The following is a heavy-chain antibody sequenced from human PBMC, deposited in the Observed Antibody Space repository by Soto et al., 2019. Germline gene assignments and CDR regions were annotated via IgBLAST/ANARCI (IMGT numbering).Heavy chain of an antibody. CDR2: IYYSGST. CDR3: ARHVLGEWIQLWPRPVLFDY. Sequence: KPSETLSLTCSVSGDSISSSSYYWGWIRQPPGKGLEWIGSIYYSGSTYYNPSLKSRVTISVDTSKNQFSLKLSSVTAADTAVYYCARHVLGEWIQLWPRPVLFDYWGQGTLVTVSS. D-gene: IGHD5-18*01. V-gene: IGHV4-39*01. J-gene: IGHJ4*02. CDR1: GDSISSSSYY.